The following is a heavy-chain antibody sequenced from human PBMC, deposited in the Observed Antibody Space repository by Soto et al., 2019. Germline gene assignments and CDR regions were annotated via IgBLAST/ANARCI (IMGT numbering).Heavy chain of an antibody. CDR2: IYYSGST. Sequence: SETLSLTCTVSGGSISSYYWSWIRQPPGKGLEWIGYIYYSGSTNYNPSLKSRVTISVDTSKNQFSLKLSSVTAADTAVYYCASDRMSSSGYGMDVWGQGTTVTVSS. J-gene: IGHJ6*02. V-gene: IGHV4-59*01. D-gene: IGHD6-13*01. CDR3: ASDRMSSSGYGMDV. CDR1: GGSISSYY.